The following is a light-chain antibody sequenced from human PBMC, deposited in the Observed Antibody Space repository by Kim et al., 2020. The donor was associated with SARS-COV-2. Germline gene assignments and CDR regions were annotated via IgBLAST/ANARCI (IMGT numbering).Light chain of an antibody. V-gene: IGLV1-51*01. Sequence: GQKVSISCSGGSSNIENNYVSWYQQLPGSAPKLLIYDNNKRPSGIPGRFSASKSGTSATLGITGLQTGDEADYYCGTWDSSLSAGVFGGGTKLTVL. CDR1: SSNIENNY. J-gene: IGLJ3*02. CDR2: DNN. CDR3: GTWDSSLSAGV.